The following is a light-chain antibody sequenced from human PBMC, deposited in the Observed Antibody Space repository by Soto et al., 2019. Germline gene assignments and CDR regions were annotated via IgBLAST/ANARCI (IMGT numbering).Light chain of an antibody. CDR3: QQSYDMPWT. CDR2: GAS. J-gene: IGKJ1*01. CDR1: QSVSNNY. V-gene: IGKV3-20*01. Sequence: EIVLTQSPGTLSLSPGERATLSCRASQSVSNNYLAWYQQKPGQAPRLLIYGASNRATGIPDRFSGSGSGRDFSLTISSLQPEDFATYYCQQSYDMPWTFGQGTKVDI.